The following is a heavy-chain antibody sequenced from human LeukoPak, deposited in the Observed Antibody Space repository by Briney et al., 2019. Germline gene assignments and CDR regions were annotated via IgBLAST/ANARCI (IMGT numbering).Heavy chain of an antibody. V-gene: IGHV4-4*07. J-gene: IGHJ4*02. CDR3: ARGPPPDFDY. CDR2: IYSSGNT. Sequence: SETLSLTCTVSGVSISSYFWSWIRQPAGKGLEWIGRIYSSGNTDYNPSLKSRVTMSVDTSKNQFSLKLISVTAADTAVYYCARGPPPDFDYWGQGTLVTVSS. CDR1: GVSISSYF.